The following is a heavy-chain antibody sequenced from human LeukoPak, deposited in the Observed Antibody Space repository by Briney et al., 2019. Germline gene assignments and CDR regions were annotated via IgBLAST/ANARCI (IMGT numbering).Heavy chain of an antibody. CDR2: ISSSGSTI. CDR1: GFTFSSYE. Sequence: PGGSLRLSCAASGFTFSSYEMNWVRQAPGKGLEWVSYISSSGSTIYYADSVKGRFTISRDNAKNSLYLQMNSLRAEDTAVYYRARGYIPYYYGSGSYVLPYYFDYWGQGTLVPVSS. V-gene: IGHV3-48*03. J-gene: IGHJ4*02. D-gene: IGHD3-10*01. CDR3: ARGYIPYYYGSGSYVLPYYFDY.